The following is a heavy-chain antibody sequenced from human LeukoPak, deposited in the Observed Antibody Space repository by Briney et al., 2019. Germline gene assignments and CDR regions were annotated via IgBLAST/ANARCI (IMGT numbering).Heavy chain of an antibody. CDR3: ARSGKFPYYYDSSGYTYDY. V-gene: IGHV4-59*08. CDR1: GGSISSYY. J-gene: IGHJ4*02. Sequence: PSETLSLTCTVSGGSISSYYWSWIRQPPGKGLEWIGYIYYSGSTNYNPSLKSRVTISVDTSKNQFSLKLSSVTAADTAVYYCARSGKFPYYYDSSGYTYDYWGQGTLVTVSS. D-gene: IGHD3-22*01. CDR2: IYYSGST.